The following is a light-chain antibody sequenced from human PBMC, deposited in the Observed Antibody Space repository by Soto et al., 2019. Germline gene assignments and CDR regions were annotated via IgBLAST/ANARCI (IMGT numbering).Light chain of an antibody. CDR1: QSVSSSY. V-gene: IGKV3-20*01. CDR3: QQYGSSPRT. J-gene: IGKJ3*01. CDR2: GAS. Sequence: EIVLAQSPGTLSLSPGERDTLSCRASQSVSSSYLAWYQQKPGQAPRLLIYGASSRATGIPDRFSGSGSGTDFTLTISRLEPEDFAVYYCQQYGSSPRTFGPGTNVDIK.